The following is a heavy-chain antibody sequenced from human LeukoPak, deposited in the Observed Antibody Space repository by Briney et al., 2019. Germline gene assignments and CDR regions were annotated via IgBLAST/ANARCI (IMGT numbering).Heavy chain of an antibody. V-gene: IGHV1-69*01. Sequence: GASVKVSCKASGGTFSSYAISWVRQAPGQGLEWMGGIIPIFGTANYAHKFQGRVTITADESTSTAYMELSRLRSDDTAVYYCARASTAIIDYWGQGTLVTVSS. D-gene: IGHD4-17*01. CDR1: GGTFSSYA. CDR3: ARASTAIIDY. CDR2: IIPIFGTA. J-gene: IGHJ4*02.